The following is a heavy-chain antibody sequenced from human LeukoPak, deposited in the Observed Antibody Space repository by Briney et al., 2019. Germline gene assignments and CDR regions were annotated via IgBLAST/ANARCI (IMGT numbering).Heavy chain of an antibody. V-gene: IGHV3-30*02. D-gene: IGHD5-18*01. CDR3: AKDRGIQLWYLGH. CDR1: GFTFSYYG. J-gene: IGHJ4*02. CDR2: IRYDGSNK. Sequence: GGSLRLSCAASGFTFSYYGMYWVRQAPGKGLEWVAFIRYDGSNKYYADSVKGRFTISRDNSKNTLYLQMNSLRAEDTAVYYCAKDRGIQLWYLGHWGQGTLVTVSS.